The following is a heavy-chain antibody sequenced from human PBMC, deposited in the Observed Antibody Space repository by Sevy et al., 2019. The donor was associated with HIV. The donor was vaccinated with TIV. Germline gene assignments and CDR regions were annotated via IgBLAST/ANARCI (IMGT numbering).Heavy chain of an antibody. V-gene: IGHV3-53*01. J-gene: IGHJ4*02. D-gene: IGHD6-19*01. Sequence: GGSLRLSCAVSGFTVSNNYMSWVRQAPGRGLEWVSLLYSSGGTFYADSVKGRFMISRDNSKNTLYLQMNSLRVEDTAVYYCARPISSGWSGWGQGTLVTVSS. CDR3: ARPISSGWSG. CDR1: GFTVSNNY. CDR2: LYSSGGT.